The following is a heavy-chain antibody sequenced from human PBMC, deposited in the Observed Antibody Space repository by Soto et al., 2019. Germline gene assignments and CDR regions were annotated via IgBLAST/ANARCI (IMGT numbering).Heavy chain of an antibody. Sequence: PGGSLRLSCAASGFTFSSYGMHWVRQAPGEGLEWVAVVSYDGSNKYYADSVKGRFTISRDNSKDTLYLQMNSLRAEDTAVYYCAKDLGYDFWSGYYNYYYGMDVWGQGTTVTVSS. D-gene: IGHD3-3*01. CDR2: VSYDGSNK. CDR1: GFTFSSYG. CDR3: AKDLGYDFWSGYYNYYYGMDV. V-gene: IGHV3-30*18. J-gene: IGHJ6*02.